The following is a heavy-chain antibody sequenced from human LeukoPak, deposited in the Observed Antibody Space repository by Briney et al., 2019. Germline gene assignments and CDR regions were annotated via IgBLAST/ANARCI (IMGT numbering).Heavy chain of an antibody. Sequence: PGGSPRLSCAASGFTFSSYWMHWVRQAPGKGLVWVSRINSDGSSTSYADSVKGRFTISRDNAKNTLYLQMNSLRAEDTAVYYCARDGVAAAANDAFDIWGQGTMVTVSS. CDR2: INSDGSST. V-gene: IGHV3-74*01. D-gene: IGHD6-13*01. J-gene: IGHJ3*02. CDR1: GFTFSSYW. CDR3: ARDGVAAAANDAFDI.